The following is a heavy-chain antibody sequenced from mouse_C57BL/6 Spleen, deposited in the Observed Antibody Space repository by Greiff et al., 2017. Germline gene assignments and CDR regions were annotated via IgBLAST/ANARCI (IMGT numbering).Heavy chain of an antibody. CDR1: GYTFTSYW. J-gene: IGHJ3*01. CDR3: ARGGGNYWFAY. V-gene: IGHV1-64*01. Sequence: QVQLQQPGAELVKPGASVKLSCKASGYTFTSYWMHWVKQRPGQGLEWIGMIHPNSGSTNYNEKFKGKATLTVDKSSNTAYMQLSSLTSEDSAVYYCARGGGNYWFAYWGQGTLVTVSA. D-gene: IGHD2-1*01. CDR2: IHPNSGST.